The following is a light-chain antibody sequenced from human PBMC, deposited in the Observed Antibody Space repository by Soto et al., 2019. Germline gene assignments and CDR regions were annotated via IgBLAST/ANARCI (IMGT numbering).Light chain of an antibody. V-gene: IGKV3-20*01. CDR1: QSVSSSF. J-gene: IGKJ4*01. Sequence: EIVLTQSPGTLSLSPGERATLSCRASQSVSSSFLAWYQQKPGQAPRLLISGASSRATGIPDRFSGSGSGTDFTLTISRLEPEDFAAYYCQQYGSSPLTFGGGTKVEIK. CDR3: QQYGSSPLT. CDR2: GAS.